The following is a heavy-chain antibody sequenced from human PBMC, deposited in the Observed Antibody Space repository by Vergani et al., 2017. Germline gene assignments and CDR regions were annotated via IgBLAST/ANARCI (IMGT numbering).Heavy chain of an antibody. CDR2: IYSGGSST. V-gene: IGHV3-23*03. CDR3: AKGIGGYSYGSGYYYYMDV. Sequence: EVQLVESGGGVVQPGGSLRLSCAASGFTFSSYAMSWVRQAPGKGLEWVSVIYSGGSSTYYADSVKGRFTISRDNSKNTLYLQMNSLRAEDTAVYYCAKGIGGYSYGSGYYYYMDVWGKGTTVTVSS. J-gene: IGHJ6*03. D-gene: IGHD5-18*01. CDR1: GFTFSSYA.